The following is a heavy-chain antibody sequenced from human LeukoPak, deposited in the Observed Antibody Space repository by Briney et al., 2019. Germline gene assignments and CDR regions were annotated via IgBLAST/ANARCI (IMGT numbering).Heavy chain of an antibody. CDR3: ARVGFGGYIDY. D-gene: IGHD4-23*01. CDR2: IYYSGST. CDR1: GGSISSSSYY. J-gene: IGHJ4*02. V-gene: IGHV4-39*07. Sequence: SETLSLTCTVSGGSISSSSYYWGWIRQPPGKGLEWIGSIYYSGSTNYNPSLKSRVTMSVDTSKNQFSLKLSSVTAADTAVYYCARVGFGGYIDYWGQGTLVTVSS.